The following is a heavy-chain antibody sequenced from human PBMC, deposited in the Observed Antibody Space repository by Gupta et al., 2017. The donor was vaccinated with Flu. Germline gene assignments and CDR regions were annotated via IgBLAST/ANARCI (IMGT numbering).Heavy chain of an antibody. J-gene: IGHJ4*02. CDR1: GFPFSSYS. CDR3: ARDSKSYYDSSGYYFDPPDY. D-gene: IGHD3-22*01. Sequence: EVQLVESGGGLVKPGGSLRLSWAASGFPFSSYSMTWVRQAPGTGRECVSSISSSSSYIYYADSVKGRFTISRDNAKNSRYLQMNSLRAEDTAVYYCARDSKSYYDSSGYYFDPPDYWGQGTLVTVSS. V-gene: IGHV3-21*01. CDR2: ISSSSSYI.